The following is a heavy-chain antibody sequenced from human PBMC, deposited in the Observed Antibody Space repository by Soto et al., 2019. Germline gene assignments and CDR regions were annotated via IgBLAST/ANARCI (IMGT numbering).Heavy chain of an antibody. CDR3: AAGSFTSTGGRIGYHYNAMDV. D-gene: IGHD1-1*01. J-gene: IGHJ6*02. CDR2: IIPIFGPA. Sequence: GASVKVSCKPSGYTFIDYYLHWVRQAPGQGLEWMGGIIPIFGPANFAKKFQGRVTITADESTTTAYMELSSLTSEDTAVYYCAAGSFTSTGGRIGYHYNAMDVWGQGTTVTVSS. CDR1: GYTFIDYY. V-gene: IGHV1-69*13.